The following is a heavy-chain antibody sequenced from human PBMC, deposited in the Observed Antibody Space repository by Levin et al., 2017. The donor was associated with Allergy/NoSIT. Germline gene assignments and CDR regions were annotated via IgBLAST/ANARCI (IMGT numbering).Heavy chain of an antibody. D-gene: IGHD3-3*01. V-gene: IGHV3-7*01. CDR2: TKQDGTEK. J-gene: IGHJ4*02. Sequence: GESLKISCAASGFIFSNSWMAWVRQAPGKGLEWVANTKQDGTEKNYADSVKGRFTISRDNAKNSLYLQMDSLRVEDTAVCYCVRHGFYNFDYWGQGTLVIVSS. CDR3: VRHGFYNFDY. CDR1: GFIFSNSW.